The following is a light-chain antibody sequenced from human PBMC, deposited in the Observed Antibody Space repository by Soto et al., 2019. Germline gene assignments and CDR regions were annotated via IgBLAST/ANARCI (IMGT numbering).Light chain of an antibody. CDR2: GNN. CDR3: QSYDNSLNEWV. V-gene: IGLV1-40*01. CDR1: ASSIAARYD. Sequence: QSVLTQPPSVSGAPGQRVTISCTGTASSIAARYDVHWYQQIPGKAPKLLIYGNNNRPSGVPDRFSASNSGISASLAITGLQADDEADYYCQSYDNSLNEWVFGGGTKLTVL. J-gene: IGLJ3*02.